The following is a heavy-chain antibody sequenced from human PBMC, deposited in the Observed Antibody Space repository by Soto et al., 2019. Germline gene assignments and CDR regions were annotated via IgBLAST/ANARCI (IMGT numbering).Heavy chain of an antibody. CDR3: ESLLRDSSGYYYVGNAFDI. D-gene: IGHD3-22*01. V-gene: IGHV1-58*01. CDR2: IVVGSGNT. Sequence: QMQLVQSGPEVKKPGTSVKVSCKASGFTFTTSAVQWVRQARGQRLEWIGWIVVGSGNTNYAQKFQERVTITRDMSTSTAYMELSSLRSEVTAVYYCESLLRDSSGYYYVGNAFDIWGQGTMVTVSS. J-gene: IGHJ3*02. CDR1: GFTFTTSA.